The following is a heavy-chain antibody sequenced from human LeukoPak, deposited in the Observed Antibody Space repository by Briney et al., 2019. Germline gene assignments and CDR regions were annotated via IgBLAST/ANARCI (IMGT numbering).Heavy chain of an antibody. J-gene: IGHJ6*02. CDR2: ISAYNGNT. Sequence: ASVKVSCKASGYTFTSYGISWVRQAPGQGLEWMGWISAYNGNTNYAQKLQGRVTMTTDTSTSTAYMELRSLRSDDTAVYYCARDRIILPASSYGVDVWGQGTTVTVSS. CDR3: ARDRIILPASSYGVDV. V-gene: IGHV1-18*01. CDR1: GYTFTSYG. D-gene: IGHD2-2*01.